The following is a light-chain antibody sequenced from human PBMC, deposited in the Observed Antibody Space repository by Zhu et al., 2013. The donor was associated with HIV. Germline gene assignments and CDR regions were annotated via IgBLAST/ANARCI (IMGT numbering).Light chain of an antibody. J-gene: IGKJ3*01. Sequence: EIVLTQSPDTLSVSPGERATLSCRANESVSTTYLAWYQQRPGQAPRLLIYASSTRATGIPDRFSGSGSGTDFTLTISSLEPEDFALYYCQLRDYWQFTFGPGTKVDIK. CDR1: ESVSTTY. CDR3: QLRDYWQFT. CDR2: ASS. V-gene: IGKV3D-20*02.